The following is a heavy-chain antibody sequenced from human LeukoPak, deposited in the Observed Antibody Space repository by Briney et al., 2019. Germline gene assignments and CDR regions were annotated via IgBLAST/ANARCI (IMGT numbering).Heavy chain of an antibody. Sequence: GGSLRLSCAASGFTFGTYAMSWVRQAPGKGLEWVSTISGSGGSTYYADSVKGRFTISRHNSKYTMYMQMNSLRAEDTAVYYCAKGNSGSYYRSVFDMWGQGTMVTVSS. D-gene: IGHD1-26*01. J-gene: IGHJ3*02. V-gene: IGHV3-23*01. CDR3: AKGNSGSYYRSVFDM. CDR1: GFTFGTYA. CDR2: ISGSGGST.